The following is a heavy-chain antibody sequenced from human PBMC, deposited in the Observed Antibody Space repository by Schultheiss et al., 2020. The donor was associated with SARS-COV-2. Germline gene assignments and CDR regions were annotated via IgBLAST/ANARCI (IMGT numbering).Heavy chain of an antibody. CDR3: AKLIIAAAGSTRNHMDV. D-gene: IGHD6-13*01. J-gene: IGHJ6*02. CDR1: GGSISSGGYS. V-gene: IGHV4-30-2*01. CDR2: IYHSGST. Sequence: SQTLSLTCAVSGGSISSGGYSWSWIRQPPGKGLEWIGYIYHSGSTYYNPSLKSRVTISVDRSKNQFSLKLSSVTAADTAVYYCAKLIIAAAGSTRNHMDVWGQGTTVTVSS.